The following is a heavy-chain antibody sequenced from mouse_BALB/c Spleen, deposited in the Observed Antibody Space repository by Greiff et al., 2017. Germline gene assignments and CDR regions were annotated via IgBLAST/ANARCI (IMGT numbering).Heavy chain of an antibody. CDR2: IWGDGST. V-gene: IGHV2-6-7*01. CDR1: GFSLTGYG. CDR3: ARNDCGRSAY. D-gene: IGHD1-1*01. Sequence: QVQLKQSGPGLVAPSQSLSISCTVSGFSLTGYGVNWVRQPPGKGLEWMGMIWGDGSTDYNSALKSRLSTSKDNSTCLVFLRMNSLQTDDSARYCCARNDCGRSAYWGQGTLVTVSA. J-gene: IGHJ3*01.